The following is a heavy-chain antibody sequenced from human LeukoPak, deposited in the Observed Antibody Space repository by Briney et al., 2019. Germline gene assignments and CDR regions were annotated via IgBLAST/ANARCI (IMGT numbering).Heavy chain of an antibody. CDR2: ISGSGGST. J-gene: IGHJ3*02. Sequence: PGGPLRLSCAASGFTFSSYAMSWVRQAPGKGLEWVSAISGSGGSTYYADSVKGRFTISRDNSKNTLYLQMNSLRAEDTAVYYCAKKDIMITFGGVIVNSSGAFDIWGQGTMVTVSS. V-gene: IGHV3-23*01. CDR1: GFTFSSYA. D-gene: IGHD3-16*02. CDR3: AKKDIMITFGGVIVNSSGAFDI.